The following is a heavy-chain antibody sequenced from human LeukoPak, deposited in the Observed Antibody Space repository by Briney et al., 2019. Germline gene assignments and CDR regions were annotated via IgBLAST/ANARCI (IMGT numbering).Heavy chain of an antibody. V-gene: IGHV3-74*01. CDR2: IYNDGSST. Sequence: GGSLRLSRAASGFTLSNYWMHCVRQAPGKGLVWVSRIYNDGSSTSYAHSVKGRFTISRDNAKGTLYLQMNSLRAEDTAVYYCARVRGGSGSSYAADAFDIWGQGTMVTVSS. CDR1: GFTLSNYW. CDR3: ARVRGGSGSSYAADAFDI. D-gene: IGHD1-26*01. J-gene: IGHJ3*02.